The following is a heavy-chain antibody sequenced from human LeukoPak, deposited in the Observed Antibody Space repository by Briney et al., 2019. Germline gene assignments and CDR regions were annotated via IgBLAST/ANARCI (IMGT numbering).Heavy chain of an antibody. D-gene: IGHD3-10*01. Sequence: SVKVSCKASGGTFSSYAISWVRQAPGQGLEWMGGIIPIFGTANYAQKFQGRVTITADESTSTAYMELSSLRSEDTAVYYCARDRYGSGSYYRPLVGMALDYWGQGTLVTVSS. CDR3: ARDRYGSGSYYRPLVGMALDY. CDR1: GGTFSSYA. CDR2: IIPIFGTA. V-gene: IGHV1-69*13. J-gene: IGHJ4*02.